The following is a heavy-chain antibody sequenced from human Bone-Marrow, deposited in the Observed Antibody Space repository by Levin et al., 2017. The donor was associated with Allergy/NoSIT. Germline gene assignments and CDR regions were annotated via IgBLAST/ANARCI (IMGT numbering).Heavy chain of an antibody. J-gene: IGHJ4*02. D-gene: IGHD6-19*01. Sequence: GESLKISCTASGFTFYTSAMTWVRQAPGKALGWVSAIGGSGDITSYADSVTGRFPVSRDTSKNMLFLQMDSLRVEDTAFYYCAKGSRGWFQEMDSGGQGIRVTVSS. CDR1: GFTFYTSA. V-gene: IGHV3-23*01. CDR3: AKGSRGWFQEMDS. CDR2: IGGSGDIT.